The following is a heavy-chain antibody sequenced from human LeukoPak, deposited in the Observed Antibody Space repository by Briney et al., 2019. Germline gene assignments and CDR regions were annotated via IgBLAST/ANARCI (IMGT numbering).Heavy chain of an antibody. CDR2: ISYDGSNK. CDR3: AKDLGAFDI. CDR1: GFTFSSYG. J-gene: IGHJ3*02. Sequence: HPGGSLRLSCAASGFTFSSYGMHWVRQAPGKGLEWVAVISYDGSNKYYADSVKGRFTISRDNSKSTLYLQMNSLRAEDTAVYYCAKDLGAFDIWGQGTMVTVSS. V-gene: IGHV3-30*18.